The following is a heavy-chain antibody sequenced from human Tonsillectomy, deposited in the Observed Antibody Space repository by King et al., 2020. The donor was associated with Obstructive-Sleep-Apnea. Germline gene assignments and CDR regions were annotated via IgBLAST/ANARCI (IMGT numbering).Heavy chain of an antibody. CDR1: GDTFSTQA. J-gene: IGHJ4*02. V-gene: IGHV1-69*09. CDR2: VIPVAGVV. Sequence: HVQLVESGAEVKKPGSSVKVSCKASGDTFSTQAISWVRQAPGQGLEWMGRVIPVAGVVTYAQRLQGRVTISADKSTNTAYLELSSLRFDDTAVFYCARSPAYGGDPIILRDFWGQGTLVRVSS. CDR3: ARSPAYGGDPIILRDF. D-gene: IGHD4-23*01.